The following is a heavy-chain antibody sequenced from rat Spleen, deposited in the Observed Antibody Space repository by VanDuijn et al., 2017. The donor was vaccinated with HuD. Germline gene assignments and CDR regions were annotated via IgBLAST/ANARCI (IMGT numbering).Heavy chain of an antibody. CDR3: TRGLSMSSTNYYYALFAY. D-gene: IGHD1-6*01. CDR1: GYSITSNY. J-gene: IGHJ3*01. Sequence: EVQLQESGPGLVKPSQSLSLTCSVTGYSITSNYWGWIRKFPGNKMEWMGYIDYSGRTSYNPSLKSRISITRDTTKNQFFLQLNSLTTEDTATYYCTRGLSMSSTNYYYALFAYWGQGTLVTVSS. CDR2: IDYSGRT. V-gene: IGHV3-1*01.